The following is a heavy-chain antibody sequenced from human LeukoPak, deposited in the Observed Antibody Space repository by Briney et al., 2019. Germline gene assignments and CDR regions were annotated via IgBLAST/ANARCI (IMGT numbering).Heavy chain of an antibody. Sequence: GGSLRLSCAASGFTFSSYSMNWVRQAPGKGLEWVSSISSSSSYIYYADSVKGRFTISRDNAKNSLYLQMNSLRAEDTAVYYCAREDYYDSSGYFDYWGRGTLVTVSS. CDR3: AREDYYDSSGYFDY. V-gene: IGHV3-21*01. CDR2: ISSSSSYI. D-gene: IGHD3-22*01. J-gene: IGHJ4*02. CDR1: GFTFSSYS.